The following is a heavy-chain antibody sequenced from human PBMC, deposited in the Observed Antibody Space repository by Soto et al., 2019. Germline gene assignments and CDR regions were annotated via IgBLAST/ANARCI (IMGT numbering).Heavy chain of an antibody. CDR1: GFTFSSYG. V-gene: IGHV3-33*01. D-gene: IGHD6-19*01. CDR2: IWYDGSNK. Sequence: QVQLVESGGGVVQPGRSLRLSCAASGFTFSSYGMHWVRQAPGKGLEWVAVIWYDGSNKYYAGCVKGRLTISRDNSNNTLLLQMNSLRAEDTAVYYCARIAVARYFAYWGQGTLVTVSS. CDR3: ARIAVARYFAY. J-gene: IGHJ4*02.